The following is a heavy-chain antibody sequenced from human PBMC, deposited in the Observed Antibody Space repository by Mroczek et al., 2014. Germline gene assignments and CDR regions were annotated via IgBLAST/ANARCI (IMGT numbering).Heavy chain of an antibody. J-gene: IGHJ3*02. CDR2: ISGSGGST. V-gene: IGHV3-23*04. Sequence: EVQLVQSGEAWYSLGGSLRLSCAASGFTFSSYAMSWVRQAPGKGLEWVSAISGSGGSTYYADSVKGRFTISRDNSKNTLYLQMNSLRAEDTAVYYCAKDSLSSGYYMRGVDGAFDIWGQGTMVTVSS. D-gene: IGHD3-22*01. CDR3: AKDSLSSGYYMRGVDGAFDI. CDR1: GFTFSSYA.